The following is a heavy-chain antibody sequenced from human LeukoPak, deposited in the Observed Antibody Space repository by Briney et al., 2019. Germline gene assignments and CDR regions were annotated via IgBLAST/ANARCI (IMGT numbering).Heavy chain of an antibody. CDR3: ARDTSYYDSSGYSDGYYFDY. V-gene: IGHV3-21*01. Sequence: PGGSLRLSCAASGFSFSSYSMNWVRQAPGKGLEWVSSISSSSSYIYYADSVKGRFTISRDSAKNSLYLQMNSLRAEDTAVYYCARDTSYYDSSGYSDGYYFDYWGQGTLVTVSS. CDR2: ISSSSSYI. CDR1: GFSFSSYS. D-gene: IGHD3-22*01. J-gene: IGHJ4*02.